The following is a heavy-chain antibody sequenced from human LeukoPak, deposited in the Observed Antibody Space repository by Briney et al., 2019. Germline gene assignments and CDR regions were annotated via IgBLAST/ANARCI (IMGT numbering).Heavy chain of an antibody. J-gene: IGHJ6*04. D-gene: IGHD6-19*01. V-gene: IGHV4-34*01. CDR2: INPRGST. Sequence: PSETLSLTCGVSGGYFSSHYWTWIRQPPGKGLEWIGEINPRGSTNYNPSLERRVTVSADTSRNQLSLCLTSVTAADSAVYFCARGLRQGSAWSWGPKEKSYQYMDVWGTGTTVIVSS. CDR3: ARGLRQGSAWSWGPKEKSYQYMDV. CDR1: GGYFSSHY.